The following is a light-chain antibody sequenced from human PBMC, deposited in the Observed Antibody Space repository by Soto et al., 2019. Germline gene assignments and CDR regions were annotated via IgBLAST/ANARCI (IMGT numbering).Light chain of an antibody. CDR1: QGISSN. V-gene: IGKV1-9*01. CDR2: AAS. J-gene: IGKJ3*01. Sequence: IPLNQSPSSLSACVGDRVTITCRASQGISSNLAWYQQKPGKVPKLLISAASTLQSGVPSRLSGSGSGTDFTLTISSLQPEDFATYYCQQSYSTLTFGPGTNVDIK. CDR3: QQSYSTLT.